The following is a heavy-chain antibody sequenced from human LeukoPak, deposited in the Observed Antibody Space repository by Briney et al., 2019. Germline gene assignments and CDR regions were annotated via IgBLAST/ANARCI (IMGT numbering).Heavy chain of an antibody. V-gene: IGHV3-23*01. J-gene: IGHJ4*02. CDR2: ISGTGVSA. CDR3: AKFPGGTKAFDY. Sequence: PGGSLRLSCAASGFTFTSYSMCWVRQAPGKGLEWVSAISGTGVSAYYADSVKGRFTISRDNSKNTLYLQANSLTAEDTAVYYCAKFPGGTKAFDYWGQGALVTVSS. D-gene: IGHD2-8*01. CDR1: GFTFTSYS.